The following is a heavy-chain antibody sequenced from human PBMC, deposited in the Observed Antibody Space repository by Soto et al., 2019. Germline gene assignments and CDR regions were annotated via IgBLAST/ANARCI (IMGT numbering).Heavy chain of an antibody. V-gene: IGHV1-69*02. CDR1: GGTFSSYT. CDR2: IIPILGIA. CDR3: ASEEVSGGDY. J-gene: IGHJ4*02. D-gene: IGHD6-25*01. Sequence: QVQLVQSGAEVKKPGSSVKVSCKASGGTFSSYTISWVRQAPGQGLEWMGRIIPILGIANYAQKFQGRVTITADKSTSTAYMELSSLRSEDTAVDYCASEEVSGGDYWCQGTLVTVSS.